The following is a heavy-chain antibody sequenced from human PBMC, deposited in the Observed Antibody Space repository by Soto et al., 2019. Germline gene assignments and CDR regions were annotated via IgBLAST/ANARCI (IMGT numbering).Heavy chain of an antibody. D-gene: IGHD3-22*01. V-gene: IGHV3-53*01. CDR2: IYSGGST. J-gene: IGHJ1*01. CDR1: GFTVSSNY. Sequence: XXSLRLSFAASGFTVSSNYMRWVPQAPGKGLEWVLVIYSGGSTYYADSVKGRFTISRDNSKNTLYLQMNSLRAEDTAVYYCARDRVESGYPEYFQHWGQGTLVTVSS. CDR3: ARDRVESGYPEYFQH.